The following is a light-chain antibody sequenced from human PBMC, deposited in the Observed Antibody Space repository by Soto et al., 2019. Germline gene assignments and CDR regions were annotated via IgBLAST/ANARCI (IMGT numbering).Light chain of an antibody. J-gene: IGLJ1*01. CDR3: AVWDDSLSAYV. V-gene: IGLV1-47*02. CDR2: TND. Sequence: QSVLTQPPSASGTPGQRVTISCSGSSSNIGSNYVYWYQQLPGTAPKLLIYTNDQRPSGVPDRFSGSKSGTSASLAISGLRSEDEGDYYCAVWDDSLSAYVFGTGTKLTVL. CDR1: SSNIGSNY.